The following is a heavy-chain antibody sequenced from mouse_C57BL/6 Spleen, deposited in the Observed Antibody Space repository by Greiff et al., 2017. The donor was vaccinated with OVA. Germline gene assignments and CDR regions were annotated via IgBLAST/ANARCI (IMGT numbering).Heavy chain of an antibody. Sequence: VQLQQSGPELVKPGASVKISCKASGYAFSSSWMNWVKQRPGKGLEWIGRIYPGDGDTNYNGKFKGKTTLTADNSSSTAYMQLSSLTSEDSAVYFCARVSGSAWFAYWGQGTLVTVSA. D-gene: IGHD1-3*01. CDR2: IYPGDGDT. CDR1: GYAFSSSW. V-gene: IGHV1-82*01. CDR3: ARVSGSAWFAY. J-gene: IGHJ3*01.